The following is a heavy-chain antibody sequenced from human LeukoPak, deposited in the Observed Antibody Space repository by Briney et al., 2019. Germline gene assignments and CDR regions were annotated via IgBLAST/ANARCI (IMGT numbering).Heavy chain of an antibody. CDR1: GGSISSSSYY. Sequence: PSETLSLTCTVSGGSISSSSYYWGWIRQPPGKGLEWIGSIYYSGSTYYNPSLKSRVTISVDTSKNQFSLKLSSVTAADTAVYYCARAGRDYSDYELRHWGQGTLVTVSS. D-gene: IGHD4-11*01. J-gene: IGHJ4*02. CDR3: ARAGRDYSDYELRH. V-gene: IGHV4-39*07. CDR2: IYYSGST.